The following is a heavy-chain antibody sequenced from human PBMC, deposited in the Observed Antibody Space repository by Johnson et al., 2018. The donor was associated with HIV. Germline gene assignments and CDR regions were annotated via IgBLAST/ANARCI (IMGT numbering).Heavy chain of an antibody. CDR1: GFTFTYYA. CDR2: INWNGDNT. Sequence: EVQLVESGGDLAKPAWSPRLSCAASGFTFTYYAMSWVRQAPGKGLEWVSGINWNGDNTGYGDSVKGRFTIFRDNAKNSLYLQMNRLRAEDTALYYCARGGMRGELGAFDIWGQGTMVTVSS. CDR3: ARGGMRGELGAFDI. D-gene: IGHD1-26*01. J-gene: IGHJ3*02. V-gene: IGHV3-20*04.